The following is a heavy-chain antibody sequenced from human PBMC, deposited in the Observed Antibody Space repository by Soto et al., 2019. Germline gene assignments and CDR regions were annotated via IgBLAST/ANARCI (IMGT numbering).Heavy chain of an antibody. CDR1: GGTSSSYT. V-gene: IGHV1-69*02. CDR3: ARGVAARPGYYYYMDV. Sequence: QVQLVQSGAEVKKPGSSVKVSCKASGGTSSSYTISWVRQAPGQGLEWMGRIIPILGIANYAQKFQGRVTITADKSTSTAYMELSSLRSEDTAVYYCARGVAARPGYYYYMDVWGKGTTVTVSS. CDR2: IIPILGIA. J-gene: IGHJ6*03. D-gene: IGHD6-6*01.